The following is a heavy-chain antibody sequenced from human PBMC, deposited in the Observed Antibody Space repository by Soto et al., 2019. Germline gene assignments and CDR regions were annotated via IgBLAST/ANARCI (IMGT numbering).Heavy chain of an antibody. CDR2: IYTTRSP. V-gene: IGHV4-4*07. CDR1: GDSVSKYY. D-gene: IGHD4-17*01. J-gene: IGHJ5*02. Sequence: SETLSLTCTVSGDSVSKYYWNWIRQPAGKGLEWIGRIYTTRSPNYNPSLKSRVTMSVDTSKNQFSLKLNLSSVTAADTAVYYCARSQAYGDYANLDTWGQVTLVTFSS. CDR3: ARSQAYGDYANLDT.